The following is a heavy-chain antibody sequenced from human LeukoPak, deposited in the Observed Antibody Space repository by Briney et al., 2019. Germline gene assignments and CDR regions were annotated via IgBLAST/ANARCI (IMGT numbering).Heavy chain of an antibody. CDR1: GGTFSSYP. V-gene: IGHV1-69*04. CDR2: MIPLLDIT. D-gene: IGHD6-6*01. J-gene: IGHJ4*02. Sequence: RASVTVSCTASGGTFSSYPISWVRQAPGEGHEWMGRMIPLLDITKYAQQFQGRVTMTADKPTSTAYMELSSLRSEDTAVYYCARAGPEFSSSSGLDYWGQGTLGTGSS. CDR3: ARAGPEFSSSSGLDY.